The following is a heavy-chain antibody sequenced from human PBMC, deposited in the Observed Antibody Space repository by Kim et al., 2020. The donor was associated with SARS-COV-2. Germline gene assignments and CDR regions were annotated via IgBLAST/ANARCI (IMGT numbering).Heavy chain of an antibody. Sequence: GGSLRLSCAASGFTFSSYAMHWVRQAPGKGLEWVAVISYDGSNKYYADSVKGRFTISRDNSKNTLYLQMNSLRAEDTAVYYCARDFSSGWSYWFDPWGQGTLVTVSS. CDR1: GFTFSSYA. CDR2: ISYDGSNK. CDR3: ARDFSSGWSYWFDP. D-gene: IGHD6-19*01. V-gene: IGHV3-30*04. J-gene: IGHJ5*02.